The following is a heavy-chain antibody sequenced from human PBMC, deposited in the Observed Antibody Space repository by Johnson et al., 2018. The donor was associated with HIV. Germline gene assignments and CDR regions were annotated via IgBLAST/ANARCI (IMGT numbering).Heavy chain of an antibody. J-gene: IGHJ3*02. Sequence: QVYLVESGGGVVQPGRSLRLSCAASGFTFSSYAMHWVRQAPGKGLEWVAVISYDGSNKYYADSVKGRFTISRDNSKKTLSLQMNSLRPEDTAVYYCAKSSSATYYGDAFDMWGQGTMVTVSS. CDR3: AKSSSATYYGDAFDM. D-gene: IGHD3-10*01. V-gene: IGHV3-30*04. CDR1: GFTFSSYA. CDR2: ISYDGSNK.